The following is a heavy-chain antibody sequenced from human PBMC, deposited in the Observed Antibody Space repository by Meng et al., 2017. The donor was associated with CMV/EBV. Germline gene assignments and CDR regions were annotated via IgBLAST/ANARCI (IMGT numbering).Heavy chain of an antibody. CDR2: ISSSSYI. J-gene: IGHJ6*02. CDR3: ARDQYSSSSHYYYYGMDV. V-gene: IGHV3-21*01. Sequence: GGSLRLSCAASGFTFSSYSMNWVRQAPGKGLEWVSSISSSSYIYYADSVKGRFTISRDNAKNPLYLQMNSLRAEDTAVYYCARDQYSSSSHYYYYGMDVWGQGTTVTVSS. D-gene: IGHD6-6*01. CDR1: GFTFSSYS.